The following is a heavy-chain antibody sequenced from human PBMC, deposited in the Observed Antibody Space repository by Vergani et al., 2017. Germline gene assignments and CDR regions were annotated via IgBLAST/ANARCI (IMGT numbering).Heavy chain of an antibody. V-gene: IGHV3-33*01. CDR3: AXDGGYRGCRPDYYYGMDV. Sequence: QVQLVESGGGVVQPGRSLRLSCAASGFTFSSYGMHWVRQAPGQGLEWVAVIWYDGSNKYYADSVKGRFTISRDNSKNTLYLQMNSLRAEDTAVYYCAXDGGYRGCRPDYYYGMDVWGQGTTVTVSS. D-gene: IGHD1-26*01. J-gene: IGHJ6*02. CDR2: IWYDGSNK. CDR1: GFTFSSYG.